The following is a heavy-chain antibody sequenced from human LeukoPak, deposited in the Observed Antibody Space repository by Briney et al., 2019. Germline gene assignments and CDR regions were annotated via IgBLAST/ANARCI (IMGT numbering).Heavy chain of an antibody. Sequence: PGGSLRLSCEASGFTFSNYWMHWVRQAPGQGLVWVSRMNSYGSSTTYADSVKGRFTISRDNANNSLYLQMNSLRVEDTAVYYCSRAVTYYDFWSYYYMDVWDKGTTVTVSS. CDR2: MNSYGSST. V-gene: IGHV3-74*01. J-gene: IGHJ6*03. CDR3: SRAVTYYDFWSYYYMDV. CDR1: GFTFSNYW. D-gene: IGHD3-3*01.